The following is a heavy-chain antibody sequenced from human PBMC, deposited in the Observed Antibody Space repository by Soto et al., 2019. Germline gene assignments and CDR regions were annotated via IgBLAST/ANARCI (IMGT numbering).Heavy chain of an antibody. Sequence: QVQLVQSGAEVKKPGASVKVSCKASGYTFTSYGISWVRQAPGQGLEWMGWISAYNGNTNYAQKLQGRVTMTTDTSTSTAYMELRSLRSDDTAVYYCARTHIMITFGGVIVPPLSFDYWGQGTLVTVSS. J-gene: IGHJ4*02. CDR1: GYTFTSYG. V-gene: IGHV1-18*01. D-gene: IGHD3-16*02. CDR3: ARTHIMITFGGVIVPPLSFDY. CDR2: ISAYNGNT.